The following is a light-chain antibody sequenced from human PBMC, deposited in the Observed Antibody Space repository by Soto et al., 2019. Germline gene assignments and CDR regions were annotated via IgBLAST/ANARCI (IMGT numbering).Light chain of an antibody. CDR3: QRFDNLPYT. V-gene: IGKV1-33*01. CDR2: DAS. CDR1: QDITNY. J-gene: IGKJ2*01. Sequence: DIQMTQSPSSLSASVGDRVTITCQASQDITNYLNWYRQKPGKAPELLIYDASNSETGVPSRFSGRGSGTDFTFTISSLQPEDIATYYCQRFDNLPYTFGQGTKLEIK.